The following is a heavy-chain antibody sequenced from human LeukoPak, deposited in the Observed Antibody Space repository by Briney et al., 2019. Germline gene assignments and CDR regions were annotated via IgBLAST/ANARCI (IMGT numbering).Heavy chain of an antibody. Sequence: GGSLRLSCAASGFTFSSYWMSWVRQAPGKGLEWVANIKQDGSEKYYVDSVKGRFTISRDNAKNSLYLQMNSLRAEDTAVYYCASGRNILTGYYTADYWGQGTLVTVSS. CDR3: ASGRNILTGYYTADY. CDR1: GFTFSSYW. V-gene: IGHV3-7*03. CDR2: IKQDGSEK. D-gene: IGHD3-9*01. J-gene: IGHJ4*02.